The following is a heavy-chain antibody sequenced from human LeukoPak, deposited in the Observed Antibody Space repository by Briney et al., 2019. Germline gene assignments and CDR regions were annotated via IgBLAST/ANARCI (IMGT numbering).Heavy chain of an antibody. J-gene: IGHJ4*02. CDR1: GYTFTYYY. CDR3: ASDSGQTDFDY. CDR2: INPDSGAT. Sequence: GASVKVSCKASGYTFTYYYIYWVRQAPGQGLEWMGRINPDSGATDYAQKFQGRVTMTRDTSINTAYMELSRLRSDDTAVYYCASDSGQTDFDYWGQGTLVTVSS. V-gene: IGHV1-2*06. D-gene: IGHD3-10*01.